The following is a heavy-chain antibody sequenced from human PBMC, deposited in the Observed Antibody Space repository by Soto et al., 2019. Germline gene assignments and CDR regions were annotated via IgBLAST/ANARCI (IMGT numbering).Heavy chain of an antibody. CDR3: AREPYCTSATCFINFDS. CDR1: GGSVTSHY. D-gene: IGHD2-2*01. Sequence: PSETLSLTCTVFGGSVTSHYWSWVRQPPGKGLEWIGFVHYTGGTKYSPSLESRVTVSVDTSRNQLSLRLNSVTAADTAVYFCAREPYCTSATCFINFDSWGQGSLVTVSS. CDR2: VHYTGGT. J-gene: IGHJ4*02. V-gene: IGHV4-59*02.